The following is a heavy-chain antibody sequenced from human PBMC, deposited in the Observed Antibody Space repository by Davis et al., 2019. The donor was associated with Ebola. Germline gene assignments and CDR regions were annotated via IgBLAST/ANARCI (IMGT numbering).Heavy chain of an antibody. Sequence: GGSLRLSCAASGFTFSSYAMSWVRQAPGKGLEWVANIKQDGSEKYYVDSVKGRFTISRDNAKNSLYLQMNSLRAEDTAVYYCARDGRAHSLDYYYYYGMDVWGQGTTVTVSS. J-gene: IGHJ6*02. V-gene: IGHV3-7*01. CDR2: IKQDGSEK. CDR3: ARDGRAHSLDYYYYYGMDV. D-gene: IGHD3-16*01. CDR1: GFTFSSYA.